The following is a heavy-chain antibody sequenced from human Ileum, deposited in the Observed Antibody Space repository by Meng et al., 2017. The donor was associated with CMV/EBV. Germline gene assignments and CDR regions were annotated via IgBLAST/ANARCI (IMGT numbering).Heavy chain of an antibody. D-gene: IGHD5-24*01. J-gene: IGHJ4*02. CDR1: GFTFNYFF. CDR3: VRDAGRRHGYTYLGYFDY. CDR2: INADGSST. V-gene: IGHV3-74*01. Sequence: GESLKISCAASGFTFNYFFMHWVRQAPGKGLVWVSTINADGSSTTYADSVKGRFTISRDNAKNTLYLQMDSLRADDTAVYYCVRDAGRRHGYTYLGYFDYWGQGTQVTVSS.